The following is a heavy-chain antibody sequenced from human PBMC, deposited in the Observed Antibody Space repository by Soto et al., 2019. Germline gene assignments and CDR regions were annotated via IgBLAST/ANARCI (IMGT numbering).Heavy chain of an antibody. J-gene: IGHJ3*02. CDR2: TYYRSKWYN. CDR1: GDSVSSNSAA. D-gene: IGHD2-15*01. Sequence: SQTLSLTCAISGDSVSSNSAAWNWIRQSPSRVLEWLGRTYYRSKWYNDYAVSVKSRITINPDTSKNQFSLQLNSVTPEDTAVYYCARDRSEDIVVVVAATPFDAFDIWGQGTMVTVSS. CDR3: ARDRSEDIVVVVAATPFDAFDI. V-gene: IGHV6-1*01.